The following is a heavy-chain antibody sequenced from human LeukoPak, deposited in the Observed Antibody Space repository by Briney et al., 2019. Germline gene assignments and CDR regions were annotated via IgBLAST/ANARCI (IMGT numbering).Heavy chain of an antibody. D-gene: IGHD3-22*01. J-gene: IGHJ4*02. V-gene: IGHV4-39*01. Sequence: SETLSLTCTVPGGSISSSSYYWGWIRQPPGKGLEWIGSIYYSGSTYYNPSLKSRVTISVDTSKNQFSLNLSSVTAADTAVYYCARHSDYYDSYCVYWGQGTLVTVSS. CDR1: GGSISSSSYY. CDR2: IYYSGST. CDR3: ARHSDYYDSYCVY.